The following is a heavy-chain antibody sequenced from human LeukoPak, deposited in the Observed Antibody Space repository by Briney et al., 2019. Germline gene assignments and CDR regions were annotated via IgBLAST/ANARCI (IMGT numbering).Heavy chain of an antibody. V-gene: IGHV3-30*18. CDR3: AKGGEMGTIRGYFDY. CDR2: ISYVGSGK. CDR1: GFTFSSYG. D-gene: IGHD5-24*01. Sequence: PGGSLRLSCAASGFTFSSYGMHWVRQAPGKGLEWVAVISYVGSGKYYTDSVRGRFTISRDNSETTLYLQMNSLRTEDTAVYYCAKGGEMGTIRGYFDYLGQGTLVTVSS. J-gene: IGHJ4*02.